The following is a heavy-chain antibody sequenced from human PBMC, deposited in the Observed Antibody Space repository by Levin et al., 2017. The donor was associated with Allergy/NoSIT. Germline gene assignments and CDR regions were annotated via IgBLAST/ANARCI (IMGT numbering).Heavy chain of an antibody. J-gene: IGHJ6*02. CDR1: GFSLSTSGMC. D-gene: IGHD4-17*01. CDR2: IDWDDDK. Sequence: SGPTLVKPTQTLTLTCTFSGFSLSTSGMCVSWIRQPPGKALEWLARIDWDDDKYYSTSLKTRLTISKDTSKNQVVLTMTNMDPVDTATYYCARIPRVTTNYYGMDVWGQGTTVTVSS. CDR3: ARIPRVTTNYYGMDV. V-gene: IGHV2-70*11.